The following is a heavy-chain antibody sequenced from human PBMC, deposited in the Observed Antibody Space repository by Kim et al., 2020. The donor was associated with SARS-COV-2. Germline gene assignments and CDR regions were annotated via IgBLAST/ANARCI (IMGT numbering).Heavy chain of an antibody. D-gene: IGHD6-13*01. V-gene: IGHV4-34*01. Sequence: SETLSLTCAVYGGSFSGYYWSWIRQPPGKGLEWIGEINHSGSTKYNPSLKSRVTISVDTSKNQFSLKLSSVTAADTAVYYCARVRTLRIAAAGAGPKYLDVWGQGTTVTVSS. J-gene: IGHJ6*02. CDR2: INHSGST. CDR3: ARVRTLRIAAAGAGPKYLDV. CDR1: GGSFSGYY.